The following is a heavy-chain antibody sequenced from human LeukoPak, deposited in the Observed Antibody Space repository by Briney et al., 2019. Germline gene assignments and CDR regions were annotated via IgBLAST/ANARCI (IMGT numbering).Heavy chain of an antibody. J-gene: IGHJ4*02. Sequence: GRSLRLSCAASGFTFSSYAMHWVRQAPGKGLEWVSGISWNSGNIGYADSVKGRFTISRDNAKNSLYLQMNSLRAEDTALYYCAKDMGYYDSSGSFDYWGQGTLVTVSS. D-gene: IGHD3-22*01. V-gene: IGHV3-9*01. CDR3: AKDMGYYDSSGSFDY. CDR1: GFTFSSYA. CDR2: ISWNSGNI.